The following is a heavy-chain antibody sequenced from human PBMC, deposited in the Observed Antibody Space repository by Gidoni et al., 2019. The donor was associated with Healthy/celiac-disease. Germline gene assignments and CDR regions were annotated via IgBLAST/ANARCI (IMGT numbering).Heavy chain of an antibody. J-gene: IGHJ6*02. CDR2: ISISSSTI. Sequence: EVQLVVSGGGLVQPGGSLRLSCAASGFTFSSYSMNWVRQAPGKGLEWVSYISISSSTIYYADSVKGRFTISRDNAKNSLYLQMNSLRAEDTAVYYCARITMVRGVMDYYYGMDVWGQGTTVTVSS. V-gene: IGHV3-48*04. D-gene: IGHD3-10*01. CDR1: GFTFSSYS. CDR3: ARITMVRGVMDYYYGMDV.